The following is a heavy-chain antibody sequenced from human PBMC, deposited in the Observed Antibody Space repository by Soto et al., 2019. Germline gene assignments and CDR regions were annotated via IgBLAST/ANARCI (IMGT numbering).Heavy chain of an antibody. V-gene: IGHV1-46*01. Sequence: ASVKVSCKASGYTFTTYFMHWVRQAPGQGFEWLGRINPTGGDTVYAQKFQGRVSVTKDTSTSTVYIELGSLTSKDTAVYYCARGSYASNVFIMDVWGQGTAVTVYS. CDR3: ARGSYASNVFIMDV. CDR1: GYTFTTYF. D-gene: IGHD2-2*01. CDR2: INPTGGDT. J-gene: IGHJ6*02.